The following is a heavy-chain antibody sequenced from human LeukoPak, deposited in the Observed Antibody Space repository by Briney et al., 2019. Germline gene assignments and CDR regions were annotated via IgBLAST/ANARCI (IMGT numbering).Heavy chain of an antibody. CDR3: ARGDPRGNPGWSWSGRIFDY. CDR2: ISAYNGNT. J-gene: IGHJ4*02. Sequence: ASVKVSCKASGYTFTNYGISWVRQAPGQGLEWMGWISAYNGNTNYAQKLQGRVTMTTDTSTSTAYMELRSLRSDDTAVYYCARGDPRGNPGWSWSGRIFDYWGQGTLVTVSS. D-gene: IGHD3-3*01. CDR1: GYTFTNYG. V-gene: IGHV1-18*01.